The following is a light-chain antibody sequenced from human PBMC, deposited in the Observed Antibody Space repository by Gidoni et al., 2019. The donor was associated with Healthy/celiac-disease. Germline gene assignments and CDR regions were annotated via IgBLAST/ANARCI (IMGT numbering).Light chain of an antibody. CDR3: QQYGSSPYT. CDR1: QSVSSSY. Sequence: EIVLTQSPGTLSLSPGERATLSCSDSQSVSSSYLAWYQQKPGQAPRLLIDGASSRATGIPDRFSGSGSGIDFTLTISRLEPEDFAVYYCQQYGSSPYTFXQXTKLXIK. CDR2: GAS. V-gene: IGKV3-20*01. J-gene: IGKJ2*01.